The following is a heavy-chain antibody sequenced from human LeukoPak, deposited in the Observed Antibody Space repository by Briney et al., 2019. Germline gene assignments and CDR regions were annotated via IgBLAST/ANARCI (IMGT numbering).Heavy chain of an antibody. J-gene: IGHJ4*02. Sequence: SVKVSCKASGGTFSSYAISWVRQAPGQWLEWMGRLIPILGIANYAQKFQGRVTITADKSTSTAYMELSSLRSEDTAVYYCARDRYCSGGSCYRSLDYWGQGTLVTVSS. CDR3: ARDRYCSGGSCYRSLDY. V-gene: IGHV1-69*04. CDR2: LIPILGIA. CDR1: GGTFSSYA. D-gene: IGHD2-15*01.